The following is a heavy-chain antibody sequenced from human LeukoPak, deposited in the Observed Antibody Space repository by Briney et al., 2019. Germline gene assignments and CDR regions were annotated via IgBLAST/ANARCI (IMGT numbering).Heavy chain of an antibody. Sequence: GGSLRLSCAASGFTFSSYSMSWVRQAPGKGLEWVSAISGSGGSTYYADSVKGRFTISRDNSKNTLYLQMNSLRAEDTAVYYCAKELGCSSTSCRGDYWGQGTLVTVSS. CDR2: ISGSGGST. CDR1: GFTFSSYS. D-gene: IGHD2-2*01. V-gene: IGHV3-23*01. J-gene: IGHJ4*02. CDR3: AKELGCSSTSCRGDY.